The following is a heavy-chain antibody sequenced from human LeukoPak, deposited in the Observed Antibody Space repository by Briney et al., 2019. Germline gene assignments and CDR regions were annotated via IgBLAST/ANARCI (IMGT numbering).Heavy chain of an antibody. D-gene: IGHD3-9*01. J-gene: IGHJ6*02. Sequence: GGSLRLSCAASGFTFSSYWMSWVRQAPGKGLEWVANIKQDGSEKYYVDSVKGRFTISRDNAKNSLYLQMNGLRAEDTAVYYCARERNLTGYYPYYYYGMDVWGQGTTVTVSS. CDR1: GFTFSSYW. CDR2: IKQDGSEK. CDR3: ARERNLTGYYPYYYYGMDV. V-gene: IGHV3-7*01.